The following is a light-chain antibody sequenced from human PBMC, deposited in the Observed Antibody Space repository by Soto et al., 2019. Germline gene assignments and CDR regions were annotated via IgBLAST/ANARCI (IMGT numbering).Light chain of an antibody. J-gene: IGKJ5*01. CDR3: QQRSNWPIT. V-gene: IGKV3-11*01. CDR2: DAS. Sequence: ILFTQSPATLSLSPVESATLSCRASQSVSSYLAWYQQKPGQAPRLLIYDASNRATGIPARFSGSGSGTDFTLTISSLQPEDFAVYYCQQRSNWPITFGQGTRLEIK. CDR1: QSVSSY.